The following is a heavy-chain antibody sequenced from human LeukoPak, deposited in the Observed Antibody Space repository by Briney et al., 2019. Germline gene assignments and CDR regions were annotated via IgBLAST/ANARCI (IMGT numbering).Heavy chain of an antibody. CDR1: GFPFSSYA. D-gene: IGHD3-3*01. CDR2: ISGSGGST. V-gene: IGHV3-23*01. Sequence: GGSLRLSCAASGFPFSSYAMSWVRPAPGKGLEWVSAISGSGGSTYYADSVKGRFTISRDNSKNTLYLQMNSLRAEDTAVYYCAKDYDFWSGTPSAFDIWGQGTMGTVS. CDR3: AKDYDFWSGTPSAFDI. J-gene: IGHJ3*02.